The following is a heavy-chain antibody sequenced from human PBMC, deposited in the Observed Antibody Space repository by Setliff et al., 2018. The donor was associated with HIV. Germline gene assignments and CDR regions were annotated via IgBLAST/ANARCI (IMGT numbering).Heavy chain of an antibody. CDR1: GGSISSSNYY. CDR2: IYYSGNT. V-gene: IGHV4-39*07. J-gene: IGHJ1*01. Sequence: PSETLSLTCTVSGGSISSSNYYWGWIRQPPGKGLEWIGSIYYSGNTYYNPSLKSRVTISEDTSRNQFSLRLSSVTAADTAIYYCARVPTSSWYVTTQRTKEYFHHWGQGTLVTVS. D-gene: IGHD6-13*01. CDR3: ARVPTSSWYVTTQRTKEYFHH.